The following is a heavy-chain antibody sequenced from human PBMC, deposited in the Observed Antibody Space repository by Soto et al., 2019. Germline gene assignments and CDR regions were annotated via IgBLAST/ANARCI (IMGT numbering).Heavy chain of an antibody. CDR2: ISAYNGHT. V-gene: IGHV1-18*01. CDR3: ARDRRDLLRGPDFDY. CDR1: GYIFSNSG. Sequence: QVQMVQSGAEVKKPGASVKLSCKTSGYIFSNSGISWVRQPPGQGLEWMGWISAYNGHTNYAQNFQGRVTMTTDTSTSTAYMELRSLRTDDTAVYYCARDRRDLLRGPDFDYWGQGTLVTVSS. J-gene: IGHJ4*02. D-gene: IGHD2-8*01.